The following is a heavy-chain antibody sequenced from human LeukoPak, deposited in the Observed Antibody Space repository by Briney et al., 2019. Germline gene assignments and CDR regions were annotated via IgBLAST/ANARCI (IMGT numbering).Heavy chain of an antibody. CDR2: TIPVYGTT. D-gene: IGHD1-26*01. V-gene: IGHV1-69*13. J-gene: IGHJ3*02. Sequence: GASVKVSCKASRHSFTNSAVSWLRQAPGQGLEWLGTTIPVYGTTNYAQKFQDRVIIAADEITNIASMELSSLRAEDTAVYYCARDSKWELPDAFDIWGQGTMVTVSS. CDR1: RHSFTNSA. CDR3: ARDSKWELPDAFDI.